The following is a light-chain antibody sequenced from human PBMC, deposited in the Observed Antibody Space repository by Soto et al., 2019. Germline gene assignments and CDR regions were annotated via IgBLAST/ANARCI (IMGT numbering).Light chain of an antibody. CDR1: QSVSSY. V-gene: IGKV3-11*01. CDR2: DAS. J-gene: IGKJ4*01. Sequence: EIVLTQSPATLSLSPGERATLSCRASQSVSSYLAWYQQKPGQAPRLLIYDASNRATGIPARFSGSGSGTDFTLTISSLEPEDFAVYYCQQRSELTFGGGTKLEIK. CDR3: QQRSELT.